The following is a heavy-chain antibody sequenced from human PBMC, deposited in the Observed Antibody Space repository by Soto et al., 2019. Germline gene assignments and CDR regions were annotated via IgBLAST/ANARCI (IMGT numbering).Heavy chain of an antibody. Sequence: QVQLVQSGAEVKKPGASVKVSCKASGYTFTGYYMHWVRQAPGQGLEWMGWINPNSGGTNYAQKFQGWVTMTRDTSISTAYMELSRLRSDDTAVYYCAREEMATIPYYYYGMDVWGQGTTVTVSS. J-gene: IGHJ6*02. D-gene: IGHD5-12*01. CDR3: AREEMATIPYYYYGMDV. CDR1: GYTFTGYY. V-gene: IGHV1-2*04. CDR2: INPNSGGT.